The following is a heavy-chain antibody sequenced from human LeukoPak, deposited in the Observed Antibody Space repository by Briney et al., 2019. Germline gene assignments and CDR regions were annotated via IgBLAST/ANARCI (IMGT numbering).Heavy chain of an antibody. D-gene: IGHD3-10*01. J-gene: IGHJ4*02. V-gene: IGHV4-59*01. CDR3: ARGHYGEPGDC. Sequence: SETLSLTCTVSGGPITSYYWSWIRQPPGKEPEWIGYVYYSGSTNYNPSLKSRVTISIDTSKNQFSLRLNSVTAADTAVFYCARGHYGEPGDCWGQGALVTVSS. CDR1: GGPITSYY. CDR2: VYYSGST.